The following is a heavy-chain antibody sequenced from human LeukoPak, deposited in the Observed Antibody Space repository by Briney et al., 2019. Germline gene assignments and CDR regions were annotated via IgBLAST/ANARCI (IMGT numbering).Heavy chain of an antibody. J-gene: IGHJ6*02. CDR3: ARFFAAAGPYYYYGMDV. CDR1: GYTFTSYD. Sequence: ASVKVSCKASGYTFTSYDINWVRQATGQGLEWMGWMNPNSGNTGYAQKFQGRVTMTRNTSISTAYMELSSQRSEDTAVYYCARFFAAAGPYYYYGMDVWGQGTTVTVSS. D-gene: IGHD6-13*01. V-gene: IGHV1-8*01. CDR2: MNPNSGNT.